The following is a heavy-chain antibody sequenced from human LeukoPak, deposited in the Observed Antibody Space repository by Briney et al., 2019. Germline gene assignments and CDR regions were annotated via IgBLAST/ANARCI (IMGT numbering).Heavy chain of an antibody. CDR3: AGDSVWFGELLPLYNWFDL. CDR1: GYTFTSYA. J-gene: IGHJ5*02. V-gene: IGHV1-18*01. CDR2: ISAYNGNT. Sequence: GASMRLSCKASGYTFTSYAISWVRQAPGQGLEWMGWISAYNGNTNYAQTLKGRVTMTTDTSTSTAYMEMRSLRSDDTAVYYCAGDSVWFGELLPLYNWFDLWVRGTVVTVSS. D-gene: IGHD3-10*01.